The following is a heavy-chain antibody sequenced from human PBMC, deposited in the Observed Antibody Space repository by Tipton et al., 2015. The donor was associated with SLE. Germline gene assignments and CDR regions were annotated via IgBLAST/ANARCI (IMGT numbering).Heavy chain of an antibody. D-gene: IGHD6-13*01. CDR3: ARPLRIAAAWYFDL. CDR2: ISSGGGT. CDR1: GGSINSNY. Sequence: LRLSCSVSGGSINSNYWIWIRQPPGKGLEWIGYISSGGGTNYNPSLKSRVTISIDTSKNQFSLRLTSVTAADTAVYYCARPLRIAAAWYFDLWGRGTLVSVSS. J-gene: IGHJ2*01. V-gene: IGHV4-59*08.